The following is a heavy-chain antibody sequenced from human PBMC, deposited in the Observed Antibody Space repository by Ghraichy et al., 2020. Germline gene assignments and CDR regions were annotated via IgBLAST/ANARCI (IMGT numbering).Heavy chain of an antibody. Sequence: SVKVSCKASGFTFTSSAVQWVRQARGQRLEWIGWIVVGSGNTNYAQKFQERVTITRDMSTSTAYMELSSLRSEDTAVYYCAALRRGYSYGYDRAFDIWGQGTMVTVSS. D-gene: IGHD5-18*01. CDR1: GFTFTSSA. CDR2: IVVGSGNT. J-gene: IGHJ3*02. V-gene: IGHV1-58*01. CDR3: AALRRGYSYGYDRAFDI.